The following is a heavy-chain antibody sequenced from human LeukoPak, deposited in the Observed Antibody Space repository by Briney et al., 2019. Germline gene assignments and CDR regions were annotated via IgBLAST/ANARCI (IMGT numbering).Heavy chain of an antibody. V-gene: IGHV3-33*01. CDR1: GFTFSSYG. D-gene: IGHD5-24*01. CDR3: ARGDGYNDAEYLQH. Sequence: GGSLRLSSAASGFTFSSYGMHWVRQAPGKGLGWVEVIWYDGSNKYYGDSVKGRFTISRDNSKKTLYLRMNSLRVEDTAVYYCARGDGYNDAEYLQHWGQGTLVTVS. J-gene: IGHJ1*01. CDR2: IWYDGSNK.